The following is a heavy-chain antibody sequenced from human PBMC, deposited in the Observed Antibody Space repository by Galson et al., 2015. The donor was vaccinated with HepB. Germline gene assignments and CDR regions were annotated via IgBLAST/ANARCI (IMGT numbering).Heavy chain of an antibody. J-gene: IGHJ3*01. V-gene: IGHV6-1*01. CDR3: AYGPDV. CDR1: GDSVTSNSAV. D-gene: IGHD4-17*01. CDR2: TYFRSQWRI. Sequence: CAISGDSVTSNSAVWNWIRQSPSRGLEWLGRTYFRSQWRIDYSVSVKSRITINADTSQNQFSLHLNSMTPEDTAVYYCAYGPDVWGQGTMVPVSS.